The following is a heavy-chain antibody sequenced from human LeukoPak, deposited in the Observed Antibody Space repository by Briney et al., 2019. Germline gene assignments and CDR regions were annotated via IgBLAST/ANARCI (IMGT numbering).Heavy chain of an antibody. V-gene: IGHV4-38-2*02. CDR2: INHSGST. Sequence: SETLSLTCTVSGYSISSGYYWGWIRQPPGKGLEWIGEINHSGSTNYNPSLKSRVTISVDTSKNQFSLKLSSVTAADTAVYYCARMTFWSGYIVGYYFDYWGQGTLVTVSS. CDR3: ARMTFWSGYIVGYYFDY. CDR1: GYSISSGYY. J-gene: IGHJ4*02. D-gene: IGHD3-3*01.